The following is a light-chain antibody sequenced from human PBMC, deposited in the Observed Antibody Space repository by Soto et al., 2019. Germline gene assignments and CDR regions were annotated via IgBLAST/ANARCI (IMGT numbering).Light chain of an antibody. Sequence: DIQMTQSPSSLSASIGDRVTITCRASQGIRNYLAWYQHKPGKAPKLLIFAATTLQSGVPSRFSGSGSETDFTITISGMQTEDTATYYCQNYDSAPTWTFGQGNKVEIK. CDR1: QGIRNY. J-gene: IGKJ1*01. CDR3: QNYDSAPTWT. CDR2: AAT. V-gene: IGKV1-27*01.